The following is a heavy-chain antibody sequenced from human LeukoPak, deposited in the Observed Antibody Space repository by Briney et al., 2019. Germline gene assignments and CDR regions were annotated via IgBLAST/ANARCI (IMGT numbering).Heavy chain of an antibody. CDR3: ARDLGENWFDP. D-gene: IGHD2-21*01. CDR1: GYSISSGYY. J-gene: IGHJ5*02. Sequence: SETLSLTCTVSGYSISSGYYWGWIRQPPGKGLEWIGSIYHSGSTYYNPSLKSRVTMSVDTSKNQFSLKLSSVTAADTAVYYCARDLGENWFDPWGQGTLVTVSS. CDR2: IYHSGST. V-gene: IGHV4-38-2*02.